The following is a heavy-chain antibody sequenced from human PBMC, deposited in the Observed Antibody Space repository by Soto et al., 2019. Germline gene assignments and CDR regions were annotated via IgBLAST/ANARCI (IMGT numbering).Heavy chain of an antibody. CDR2: TYYRSRWYS. CDR1: GDTVSSNSVA. Sequence: SQTLSLTCXGSGDTVSSNSVAWNWVRQSPSRGLEWLGRTYYRSRWYSDYAVSVRSRIDINADTSKNQVSLQLNSVTPEDTAVYYCARSEEDSDYYYYGMDVWGQGTTVTVS. J-gene: IGHJ6*02. CDR3: ARSEEDSDYYYYGMDV. D-gene: IGHD2-15*01. V-gene: IGHV6-1*01.